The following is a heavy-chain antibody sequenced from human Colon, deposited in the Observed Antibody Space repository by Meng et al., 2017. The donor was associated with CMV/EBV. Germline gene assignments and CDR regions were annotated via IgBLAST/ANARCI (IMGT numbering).Heavy chain of an antibody. J-gene: IGHJ2*01. CDR2: MNPNSGNT. V-gene: IGHV1-8*03. CDR1: GYTFTSYD. Sequence: ASVKVSCKASGYTFTSYDINWVRQATGQGLEWMGWMNPNSGNTGYAQKFQGRVTITRNTSISTAYMEVRDLSSDDTAVYYCARVVTGLHWYFDFWGRGTLVTVSS. D-gene: IGHD1-1*01. CDR3: ARVVTGLHWYFDF.